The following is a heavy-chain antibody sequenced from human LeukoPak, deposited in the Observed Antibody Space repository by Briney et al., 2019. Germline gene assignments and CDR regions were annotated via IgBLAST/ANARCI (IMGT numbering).Heavy chain of an antibody. D-gene: IGHD5-24*01. CDR1: GFTFSSYW. CDR2: INHNGNVN. CDR3: ARASFQRWLQLGGD. Sequence: GGSQRLSCAASGFTFSSYWMNWARQAPGKGLEWVASINHNGNVNYYVDSVKGRFTISRDNARNSLFLQMNSLRDDDTAVYYCARASFQRWLQLGGDWGQGTLVTVSS. V-gene: IGHV3-7*01. J-gene: IGHJ4*02.